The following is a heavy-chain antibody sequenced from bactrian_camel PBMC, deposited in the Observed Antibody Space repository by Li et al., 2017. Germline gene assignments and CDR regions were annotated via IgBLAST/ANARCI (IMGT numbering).Heavy chain of an antibody. V-gene: IGHV3S1*01. CDR1: AYTYSTNC. J-gene: IGHJ4*01. D-gene: IGHD1*01. CDR2: IGTVGGGE. CDR3: AAAAKCRPYAWTGPNSGEVLY. Sequence: HVQLVESGGGSVQAGGSLKLSCTAPAYTYSTNCMGWFRQVPGKEREGVAAIGTVGGGEHYVDDVKDRFVISLDKDRNTLYLRMNDLQPDDAGMYTCAAAAKCRPYAWTGPNSGEVLYWGRGTQVTVS.